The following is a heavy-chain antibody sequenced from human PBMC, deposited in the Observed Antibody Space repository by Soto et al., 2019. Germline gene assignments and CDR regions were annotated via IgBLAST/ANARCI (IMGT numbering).Heavy chain of an antibody. CDR1: GGSINSYY. CDR2: IYYTGST. J-gene: IGHJ4*02. D-gene: IGHD6-19*01. Sequence: SETLSLTCTVSGGSINSYYWSWIRQPPGKGLEWIGYIYYTGSTKYNPSLKSRVTISVDTSKNQFSLKLSSVTAADTAVYYCARRAGRARTKYYFDYWGQGTLVTVSS. V-gene: IGHV4-59*08. CDR3: ARRAGRARTKYYFDY.